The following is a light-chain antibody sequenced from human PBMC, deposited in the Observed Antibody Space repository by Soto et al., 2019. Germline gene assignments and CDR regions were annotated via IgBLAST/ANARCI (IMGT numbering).Light chain of an antibody. J-gene: IGKJ4*01. CDR1: QSVSSY. V-gene: IGKV3-11*01. CDR3: QQRSNWPTGLLT. CDR2: DAS. Sequence: EIVLTQSPATLSLSPGERATLSCRASQSVSSYLAWYQQKPGQAPRLLIYDASNRATGIPARFSGSGSGTDFTLTISSLEPEDFAVYYCQQRSNWPTGLLTCGGGTKVEIK.